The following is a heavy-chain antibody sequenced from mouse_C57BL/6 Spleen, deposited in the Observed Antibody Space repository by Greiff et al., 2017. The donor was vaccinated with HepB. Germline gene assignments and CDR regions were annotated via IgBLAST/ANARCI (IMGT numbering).Heavy chain of an antibody. CDR1: GFTFSDYG. D-gene: IGHD2-1*01. CDR2: ISSGSSTI. Sequence: EVKLVESGGGLVKPGGSLKLSCAASGFTFSDYGMHWVRQAPETGLEWVAYISSGSSTIYYADTVKGRFTISRENAKNTLFLQMTSLRSEDTAMYYCARRYGNFYFNYWGQGTTLTVSS. V-gene: IGHV5-17*01. CDR3: ARRYGNFYFNY. J-gene: IGHJ2*01.